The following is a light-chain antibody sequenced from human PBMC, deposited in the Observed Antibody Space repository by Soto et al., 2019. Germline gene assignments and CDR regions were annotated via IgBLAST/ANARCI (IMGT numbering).Light chain of an antibody. J-gene: IGLJ3*02. CDR1: SGHSSYA. CDR3: HTWGAGIQGV. CDR2: LNSDGSH. Sequence: QPVLTQSPSASASLGASVKLTCTLSSGHSSYAIAWHQQQPEKGPRYLMKLNSDGSHSKGDGIPDRFSGSSSGAERYLTISRLQSEDEADYYCHTWGAGIQGVFGGGTKLTVL. V-gene: IGLV4-69*01.